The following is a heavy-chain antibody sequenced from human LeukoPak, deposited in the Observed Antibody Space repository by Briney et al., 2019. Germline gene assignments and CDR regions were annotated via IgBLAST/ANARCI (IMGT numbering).Heavy chain of an antibody. J-gene: IGHJ4*02. Sequence: GGSLRLSCAASGFTFSNAWMSWVRQAPGKGLEWVGRIKSKTDGWTTDYAAPVKGRFTISRDDSKNTLYLQMNSLKTEDTAVYYCTADDYGGNFDYWGQGALVTVSS. D-gene: IGHD4-23*01. CDR3: TADDYGGNFDY. CDR2: IKSKTDGWTT. CDR1: GFTFSNAW. V-gene: IGHV3-15*01.